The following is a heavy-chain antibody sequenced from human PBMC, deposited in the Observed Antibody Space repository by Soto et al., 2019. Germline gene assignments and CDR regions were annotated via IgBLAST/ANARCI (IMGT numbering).Heavy chain of an antibody. D-gene: IGHD2-15*01. V-gene: IGHV3-74*01. CDR3: ARRKGCSGGSCYSDNYYYYMDV. CDR2: INSDGSST. J-gene: IGHJ6*03. Sequence: GGSLRLSCAASGFTFSSYWMHWVRQAPGKGLVWVSRINSDGSSTSYADSVKGRFTISRDNAKNTLYLQMNTLRAEDTAVYYCARRKGCSGGSCYSDNYYYYMDVWGKGTTVNVSS. CDR1: GFTFSSYW.